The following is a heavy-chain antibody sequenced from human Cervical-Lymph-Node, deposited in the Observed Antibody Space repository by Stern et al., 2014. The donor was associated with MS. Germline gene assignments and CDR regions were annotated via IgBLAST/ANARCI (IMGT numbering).Heavy chain of an antibody. CDR2: IYYSGST. CDR1: GGSISSGDYY. D-gene: IGHD2-2*01. J-gene: IGHJ5*02. Sequence: QLQLQESGPGLVKPSQTLSLTCTVSGGSISSGDYYWRWIRQPPGKGLEWLGYIYYSGSTYYNPSLKSRVTISVDTSKNQFSLKLSSVTAADTAVYYCASANCSSTSCPNWFDPWGQGTLVTVSS. V-gene: IGHV4-30-4*01. CDR3: ASANCSSTSCPNWFDP.